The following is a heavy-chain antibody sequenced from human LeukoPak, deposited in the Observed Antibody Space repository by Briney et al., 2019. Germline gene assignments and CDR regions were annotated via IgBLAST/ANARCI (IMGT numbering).Heavy chain of an antibody. CDR3: AREYYYDSSGYFL. CDR1: GGSISSGDYY. Sequence: SQTLSLTCTVSGGSISSGDYYWSWIRQPPGKGLEWIGYIYYSGSTYYNPSLKSRVPISVDTSKNQFSLKLSSVTVADTAVYYCAREYYYDSSGYFLWGQGTLVTVSS. D-gene: IGHD3-22*01. J-gene: IGHJ4*02. V-gene: IGHV4-30-4*08. CDR2: IYYSGST.